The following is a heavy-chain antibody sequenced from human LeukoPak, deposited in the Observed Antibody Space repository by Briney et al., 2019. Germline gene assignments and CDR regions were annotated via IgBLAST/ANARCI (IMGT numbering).Heavy chain of an antibody. D-gene: IGHD6-13*01. Sequence: GASVKVSCKASGYTFTGYHIHWVRQAPGQGLGWMGRINPNTGETNFAQKFQGRVTMTRDTSITTAYMELSSLRPDDTAVYFCARDQGSLTRSWYTGYWGQGTQVTVSS. CDR3: ARDQGSLTRSWYTGY. CDR2: INPNTGET. CDR1: GYTFTGYH. V-gene: IGHV1-2*06. J-gene: IGHJ4*02.